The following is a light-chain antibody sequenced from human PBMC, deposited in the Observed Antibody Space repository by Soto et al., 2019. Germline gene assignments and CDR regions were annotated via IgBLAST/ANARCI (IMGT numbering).Light chain of an antibody. V-gene: IGLV1-47*02. CDR2: SNN. CDR1: SSNIGGTNY. J-gene: IGLJ2*01. CDR3: ASWDDRLGAVI. Sequence: QSVLTQPPSASFTPGQKVFISCSGSSSNIGGTNYAYWYQQLPGAAPKLLMHSNNLRPSGVPERISGSKFGTAASLAISGLRSEDEAVYYCASWDDRLGAVIFGGGTKVTVL.